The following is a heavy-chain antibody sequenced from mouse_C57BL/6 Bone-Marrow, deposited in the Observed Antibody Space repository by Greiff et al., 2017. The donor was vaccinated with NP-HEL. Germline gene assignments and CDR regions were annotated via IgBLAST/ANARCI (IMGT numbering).Heavy chain of an antibody. D-gene: IGHD1-1*01. J-gene: IGHJ2*01. CDR2: ISNGGGST. Sequence: EVKLEESGGGLVQPGGSLKLSCAASGFTFSDYYMYWVRQTPEKRLEWVAYISNGGGSTYYPDTVKGRFTISRDNAKNTLYLQMSRLKSEDTAMYYCARHGSSHYFDYWGQGTTLTVSS. CDR1: GFTFSDYY. CDR3: ARHGSSHYFDY. V-gene: IGHV5-12*01.